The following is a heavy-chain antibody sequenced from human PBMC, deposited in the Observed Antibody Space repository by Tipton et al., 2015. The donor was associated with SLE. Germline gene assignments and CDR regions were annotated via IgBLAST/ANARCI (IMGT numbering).Heavy chain of an antibody. D-gene: IGHD3-10*01. J-gene: IGHJ5*02. CDR1: GGSISSSNW. Sequence: TLSLTCTVSGGSISSSNWWSWVRQPPGKGLEWIGEIYHSGSTNYNPSLKSRVTISVDKSKNQFSLKLSSVTAADTAVYYCARGHYYYGSGSYLNWFDPWGQGTLVTVSS. CDR2: IYHSGST. V-gene: IGHV4-4*02. CDR3: ARGHYYYGSGSYLNWFDP.